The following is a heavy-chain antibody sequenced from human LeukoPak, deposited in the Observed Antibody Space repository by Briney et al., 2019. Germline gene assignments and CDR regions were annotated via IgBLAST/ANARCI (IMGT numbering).Heavy chain of an antibody. D-gene: IGHD6-13*01. CDR2: TYYRSKWYN. Sequence: KHSQTLSLTCAISGDSVSSNSAAWNWIRQSPSRGLEWLGRTYYRSKWYNDYAVSVKSRTTINPDTFKNQFSLQLNSVTPEDTAVYYCARASAAGTPSPGFDYWGQGTLVTVSS. V-gene: IGHV6-1*01. CDR1: GDSVSSNSAA. J-gene: IGHJ4*02. CDR3: ARASAAGTPSPGFDY.